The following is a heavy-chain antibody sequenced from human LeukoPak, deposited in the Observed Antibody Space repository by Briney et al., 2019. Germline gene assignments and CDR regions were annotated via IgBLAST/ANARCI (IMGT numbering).Heavy chain of an antibody. J-gene: IGHJ4*02. CDR1: GGSISSYY. D-gene: IGHD3-22*01. CDR2: IYYSGST. Sequence: SETLSLTCTVSGGSISSYYWSWIRQPPGKGLEWIGSIYYSGSTYYNPSLKSRVTISVDTSKNQFSLKLSSVTAADTAVYYCARLSYYDSSGYSYWGQGTLVTVSS. V-gene: IGHV4-59*12. CDR3: ARLSYYDSSGYSY.